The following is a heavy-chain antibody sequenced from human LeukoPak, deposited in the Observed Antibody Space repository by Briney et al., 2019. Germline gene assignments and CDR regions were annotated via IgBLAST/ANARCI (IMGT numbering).Heavy chain of an antibody. CDR3: ASGGDSSSWPFDY. V-gene: IGHV3-7*01. Sequence: GGSLRLSCAASRFFFRGYWMSWLRQAPGKGLVWVANINQDGSDKYYVDSVKGRFTISRDNAKNSVYLQMNSLRAEDTAVYFCASGGDSSSWPFDYWGQGILVTVSS. CDR1: RFFFRGYW. CDR2: INQDGSDK. J-gene: IGHJ4*02. D-gene: IGHD6-13*01.